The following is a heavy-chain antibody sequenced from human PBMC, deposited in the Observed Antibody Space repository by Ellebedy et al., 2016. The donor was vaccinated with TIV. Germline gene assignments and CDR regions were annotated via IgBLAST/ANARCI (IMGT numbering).Heavy chain of an antibody. J-gene: IGHJ4*02. D-gene: IGHD5-12*01. Sequence: PGGSLRLSCAASGFTFTTYWMSWVRQAPGKGLEWVANMNQVGSEKYYVDSVKGRFTISSDNAQNSLYLHMNNLRAEETAVYYCARDPNSPGDTGYGDYWGQGVVVTVST. CDR2: MNQVGSEK. CDR1: GFTFTTYW. V-gene: IGHV3-7*03. CDR3: ARDPNSPGDTGYGDY.